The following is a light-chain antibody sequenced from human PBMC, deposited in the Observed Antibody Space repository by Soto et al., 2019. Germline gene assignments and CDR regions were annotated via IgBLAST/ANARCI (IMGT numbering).Light chain of an antibody. CDR2: DAA. Sequence: DTQMTQSPSTVSASVGDRVTITCRASQTISRWLAWYQQRPGKAPKLLIYDAASLESGVPSRFSGSGGGSGTEFTLTISSLQPVDFATYYCQQYNSFPYTFGQGTKLEIK. V-gene: IGKV1-5*01. CDR1: QTISRW. J-gene: IGKJ2*01. CDR3: QQYNSFPYT.